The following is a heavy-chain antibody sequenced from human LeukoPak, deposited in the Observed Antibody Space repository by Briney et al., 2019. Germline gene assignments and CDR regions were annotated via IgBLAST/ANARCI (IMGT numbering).Heavy chain of an antibody. CDR2: INFYNGNI. CDR1: GYTFTSYG. D-gene: IGHD5-12*01. J-gene: IGHJ4*02. V-gene: IGHV1-18*01. CDR3: ARYSGYDYDFDY. Sequence: ASVKVSCKASGYTFTSYGISWVRQAPGQGLEWMGWINFYNGNIDYAQKLQGRVTMTTDTSTSTAYMELRSLRSDGTAVYYCARYSGYDYDFDYWGQGTLVTVSS.